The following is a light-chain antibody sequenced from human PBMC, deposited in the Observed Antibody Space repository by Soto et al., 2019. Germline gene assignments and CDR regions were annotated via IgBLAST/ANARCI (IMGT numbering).Light chain of an antibody. Sequence: QLVLTQPPSASGSPGQSVTISCTGTSTDVGGYDYVSWYQQHPGKVPKLMIYEVNKRPSGVPDRFSGSKSGNTASLTVSGLQPEDEADYYCTSYAGGNNVFGTGTQLTVL. CDR2: EVN. CDR1: STDVGGYDY. CDR3: TSYAGGNNV. J-gene: IGLJ1*01. V-gene: IGLV2-8*01.